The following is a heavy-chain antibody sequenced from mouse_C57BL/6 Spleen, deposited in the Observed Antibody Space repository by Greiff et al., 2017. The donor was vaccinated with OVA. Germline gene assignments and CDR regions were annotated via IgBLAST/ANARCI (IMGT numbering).Heavy chain of an antibody. CDR3: AREGFKAMDY. V-gene: IGHV5-4*01. Sequence: EVQLVESGGGLVKPGGSLKLSCAASGFTFSSYAMSWVRQTPEKRLEWVATISDGGSYTYYPDNVKGRFTISRDNAKNNLYLQMSHLKSEDTAMYYCAREGFKAMDYWGQGTSVTVSS. CDR2: ISDGGSYT. J-gene: IGHJ4*01. CDR1: GFTFSSYA.